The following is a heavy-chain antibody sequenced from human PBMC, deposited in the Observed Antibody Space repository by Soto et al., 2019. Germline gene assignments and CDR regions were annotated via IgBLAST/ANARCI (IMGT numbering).Heavy chain of an antibody. CDR1: GDSISIGNHY. CDR2: IFYSGTA. Sequence: TLSLTCTVSGDSISIGNHYWSWILQPPGKGLEWIGYIFYSGTAYYNPSLKSRLTISVDTSKNQFSLKLSSVTAADTAVYYCARTDYGTAYFDPWGQGSLVTVSS. J-gene: IGHJ5*02. D-gene: IGHD3-10*01. CDR3: ARTDYGTAYFDP. V-gene: IGHV4-30-4*01.